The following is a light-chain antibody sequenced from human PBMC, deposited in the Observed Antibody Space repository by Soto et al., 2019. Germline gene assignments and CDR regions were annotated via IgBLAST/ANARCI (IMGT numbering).Light chain of an antibody. CDR2: EVT. Sequence: QSALTQPPSVSPSPGQSVTITCTGTSSDGGSYNRVSWYQQPPGTSPKLMIYEVTNRPSGVPDRFSGSKSGNTASLTISGLKSEEEADYYCSSFTRSATELFGGETKLTVL. CDR1: SSDGGSYNR. CDR3: SSFTRSATEL. J-gene: IGLJ2*01. V-gene: IGLV2-18*02.